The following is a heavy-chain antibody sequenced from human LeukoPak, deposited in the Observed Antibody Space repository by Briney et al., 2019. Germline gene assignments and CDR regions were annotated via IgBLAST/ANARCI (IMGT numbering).Heavy chain of an antibody. CDR1: GYTFTGYY. V-gene: IGHV1-2*02. CDR2: INPNSGGT. CDR3: VRDDVSP. J-gene: IGHJ5*02. Sequence: ASVKFSCKASGYTFTGYYVHWVRQAPGQGLEWMGWINPNSGGTNYAQKFQGRVTMTRDTSISTAYMELSSLRSDDTAVYYCVRDDVSPWGQGTLVTVSA.